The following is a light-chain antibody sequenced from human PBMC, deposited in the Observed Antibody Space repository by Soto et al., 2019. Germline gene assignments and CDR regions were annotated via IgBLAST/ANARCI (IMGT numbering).Light chain of an antibody. V-gene: IGKV1-39*01. Sequence: DIQMTQSPSSLSSSVGDRVTITCRASQSISNYLNWYQQKPGKAPNLLIYDASSLLSGVPSRFSGSGYGTDFTLTIRSLQPEDFSIYYCQQSDSTPYTFGQGTKVDIK. CDR3: QQSDSTPYT. CDR2: DAS. CDR1: QSISNY. J-gene: IGKJ2*01.